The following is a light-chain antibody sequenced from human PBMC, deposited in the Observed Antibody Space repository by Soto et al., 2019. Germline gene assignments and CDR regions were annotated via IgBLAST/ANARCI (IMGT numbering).Light chain of an antibody. V-gene: IGKV3-11*01. CDR2: DAS. Sequence: EIVLTQSPATLSLSPGERATLSCRASQSVSSYLAWYQQKPGQAPRLLIYDASNRATGIPARFSCSGSGTSFTLTISCLEPDDCAVYYCQQRSNWPPYTLGQGTKLEIK. J-gene: IGKJ2*01. CDR1: QSVSSY. CDR3: QQRSNWPPYT.